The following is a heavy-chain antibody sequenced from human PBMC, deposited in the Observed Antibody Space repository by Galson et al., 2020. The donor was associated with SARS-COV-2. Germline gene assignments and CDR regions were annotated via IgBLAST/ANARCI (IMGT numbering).Heavy chain of an antibody. Sequence: SETLSLTCAVSGGSISSGGYSWSWIRQPPGKGLEWIGSIYHSGSTYYNPSLKSRVTISVDRSKNQFSLKLSSVTAADTAVYYCARDRDGYKDYWYFDLWGRGTLVTVSS. D-gene: IGHD5-12*01. CDR1: GGSISSGGYS. V-gene: IGHV4-30-2*01. CDR2: IYHSGST. J-gene: IGHJ2*01. CDR3: ARDRDGYKDYWYFDL.